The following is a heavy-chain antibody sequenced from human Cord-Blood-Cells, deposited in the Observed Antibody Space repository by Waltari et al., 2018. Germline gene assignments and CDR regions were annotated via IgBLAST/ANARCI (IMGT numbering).Heavy chain of an antibody. CDR2: IYNEGSIE. CDR3: ASVYCSSTSCHDAFDI. J-gene: IGHJ3*02. Sequence: QVQLVESGGGVVQPGRSLGLSCAASGFTFSSYAMHWVRQAPGKGLEWAEVIYNEGSIEYYAGYVEGRFTISIGSCKNALYLQMDSLRAEDTAVYYCASVYCSSTSCHDAFDIWGQGTMVTDSS. D-gene: IGHD2-2*01. CDR1: GFTFSSYA. V-gene: IGHV3-30-3*01.